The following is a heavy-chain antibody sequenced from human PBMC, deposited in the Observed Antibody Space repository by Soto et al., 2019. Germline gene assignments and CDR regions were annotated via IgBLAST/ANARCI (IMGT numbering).Heavy chain of an antibody. Sequence: GGSLRLSCAASGFTFSRYGMHWVRQAPGKGLEWVALIWNDGIRKVYVDSVKGRFTISRDNSKNTLDLQMNSLRAEDTAVYYCARDDDYEANAFDYWGPGTLVTV. CDR3: ARDDDYEANAFDY. J-gene: IGHJ4*02. V-gene: IGHV3-33*01. D-gene: IGHD3-22*01. CDR2: IWNDGIRK. CDR1: GFTFSRYG.